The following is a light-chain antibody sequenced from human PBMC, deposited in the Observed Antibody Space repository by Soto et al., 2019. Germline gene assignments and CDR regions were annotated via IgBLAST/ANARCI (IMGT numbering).Light chain of an antibody. CDR1: RTISSY. Sequence: DLQMTQSPSSLSAFVGDRVTITCRASRTISSYLNWYQQKPGKAPKVLIYGASSLQSGVPSRFSGSGSGTDFTLTISSLQPEDFATYYCQQTYSTPYTFGQGTKLEIK. CDR2: GAS. CDR3: QQTYSTPYT. V-gene: IGKV1-39*01. J-gene: IGKJ2*01.